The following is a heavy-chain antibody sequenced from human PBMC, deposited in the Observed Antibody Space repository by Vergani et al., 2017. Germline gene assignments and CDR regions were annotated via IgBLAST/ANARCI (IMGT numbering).Heavy chain of an antibody. Sequence: QVQLVESGGGVVQPGRSLRLSCAASGFTFSSYGMHWVRQAPGKGLEWVAVIWYDGSNKYYADSVKGRFTISRDNSKNTLYLQMNSLRAEDTAVDYCATLSGSYPPDLEAFDIWGQGTMVTVSS. J-gene: IGHJ3*02. V-gene: IGHV3-33*01. CDR1: GFTFSSYG. CDR3: ATLSGSYPPDLEAFDI. CDR2: IWYDGSNK. D-gene: IGHD1-26*01.